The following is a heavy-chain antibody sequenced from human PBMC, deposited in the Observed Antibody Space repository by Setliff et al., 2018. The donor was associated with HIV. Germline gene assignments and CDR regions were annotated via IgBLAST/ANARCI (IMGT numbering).Heavy chain of an antibody. CDR2: IDHSGNT. V-gene: IGHV4-34*01. J-gene: IGHJ4*02. Sequence: SETLSLTCAVYGGSFSGYYWSCIRQPPGKGLEWIGEIDHSGNTNYNPSLKSRVTISVDTSKNQFSLKLSSVTAADTAVYYCARQPRWLQFPRYFDYWGQGTLVTGS. CDR1: GGSFSGYY. CDR3: ARQPRWLQFPRYFDY. D-gene: IGHD5-12*01.